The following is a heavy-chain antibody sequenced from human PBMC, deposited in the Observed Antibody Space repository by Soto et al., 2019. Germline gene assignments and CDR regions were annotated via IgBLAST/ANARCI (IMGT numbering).Heavy chain of an antibody. CDR3: AKEMQRGMDV. V-gene: IGHV1-2*02. CDR2: IYPNTGGT. Sequence: QVQLVQSGAEVKNPGASVKVSCKASGYTFSDYHMYWVRQAPGQGLEWMAWIYPNTGGTIYAQKIQGRVTMTRDTSISTAYMELSRRSSDGTAVYYGAKEMQRGMDVWGQGTTVTVSS. J-gene: IGHJ6*02. CDR1: GYTFSDYH.